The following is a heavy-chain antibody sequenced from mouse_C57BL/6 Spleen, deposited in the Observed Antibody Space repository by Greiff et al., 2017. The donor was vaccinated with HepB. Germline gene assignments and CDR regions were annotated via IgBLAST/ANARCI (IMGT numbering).Heavy chain of an antibody. V-gene: IGHV1-80*01. CDR1: GYAFSSYW. D-gene: IGHD1-1*01. Sequence: VQVVESGAELVKPGASVKISCKASGYAFSSYWMNWVKQRPGKGLEWIGQIYPGDGDTNYNGKFKGKATLTADKSSSTAYMQLSSLTSEDSAVYFCAREEGYYGPFAYWGQGTLVTVSA. CDR3: AREEGYYGPFAY. CDR2: IYPGDGDT. J-gene: IGHJ3*01.